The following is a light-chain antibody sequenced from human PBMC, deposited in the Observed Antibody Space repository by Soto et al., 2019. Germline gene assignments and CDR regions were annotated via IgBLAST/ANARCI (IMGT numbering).Light chain of an antibody. V-gene: IGKV1-12*01. Sequence: DIQMTQSPSSVSAYVGDRVTITCRASQGINSWLAWYQQKPGKAPKLLIYATSSLQSGVPSRFSGSGSGTDFTLTINSLQPEDFATYYCQQADSFPFTFGPGTKVDIK. CDR1: QGINSW. CDR2: ATS. CDR3: QQADSFPFT. J-gene: IGKJ3*01.